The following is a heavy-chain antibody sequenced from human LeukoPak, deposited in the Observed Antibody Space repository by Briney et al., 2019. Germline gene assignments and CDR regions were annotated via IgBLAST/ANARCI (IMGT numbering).Heavy chain of an antibody. V-gene: IGHV3-7*03. CDR3: ARRYFDS. J-gene: IGHJ4*02. CDR1: GFTFSDYA. Sequence: GGSLRLSCAASGFTFSDYAMHWVRQAPGKGLEWVANIKQDGSAKYYVDSVKGRFTISRDNAKNSLYLQINSLRAEDTAVYYCARRYFDSWGQGTLVTVSS. CDR2: IKQDGSAK.